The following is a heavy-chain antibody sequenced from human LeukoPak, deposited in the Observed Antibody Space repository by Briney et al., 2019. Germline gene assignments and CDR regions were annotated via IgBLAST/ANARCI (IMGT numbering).Heavy chain of an antibody. CDR3: ARGPARLVAYFDS. CDR2: IYYSGST. CDR1: GGSISSYY. D-gene: IGHD5-12*01. Sequence: SETLSLTCTVSGGSISSYYWSWIRQPPGKGLEWIGYIYYSGSTNYNPSLKSRVTISVDTSKNQFSLKLSSVTAADTAVYYCARGPARLVAYFDSWGQGTLVTVSS. J-gene: IGHJ4*02. V-gene: IGHV4-59*01.